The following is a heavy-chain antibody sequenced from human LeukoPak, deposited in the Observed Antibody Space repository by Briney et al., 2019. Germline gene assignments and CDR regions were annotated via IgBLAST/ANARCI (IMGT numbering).Heavy chain of an antibody. V-gene: IGHV4-34*01. CDR3: ARRYYYYYMDV. CDR1: GGSFSGYY. J-gene: IGHJ6*03. Sequence: SETLSLTCAVYGGSFSGYYWSWIRQPPGKGLEWIGEISHSGSTNYNPSLKSRVTISVDTSKNQFSLKLSSVTAADTAVYYCARRYYYYYMDVWGKGTTVTVSS. CDR2: ISHSGST.